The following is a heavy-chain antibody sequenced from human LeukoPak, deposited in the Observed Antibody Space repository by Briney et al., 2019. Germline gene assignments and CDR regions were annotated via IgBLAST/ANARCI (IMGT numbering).Heavy chain of an antibody. Sequence: ASVKVSCKASGYTFTSYYMHWVRQAPGQGLEWMGIINPSGGSTSYAQKFQGRVTMTRDMSTSTVYMELSSLRSEDTAVYYCAREGYCSSTSCYDEISRFDPWGQGTLVTVSS. CDR2: INPSGGST. D-gene: IGHD2-2*01. CDR1: GYTFTSYY. V-gene: IGHV1-46*01. J-gene: IGHJ5*02. CDR3: AREGYCSSTSCYDEISRFDP.